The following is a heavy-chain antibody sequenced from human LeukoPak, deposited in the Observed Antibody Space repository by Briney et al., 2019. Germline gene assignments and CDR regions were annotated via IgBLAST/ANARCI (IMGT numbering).Heavy chain of an antibody. CDR2: INPNTGGT. V-gene: IGHV1-2*02. CDR3: ARGHSRYSLHI. J-gene: IGHJ3*02. D-gene: IGHD5-18*01. CDR1: GYTFTDYY. Sequence: ASVKVSCKASGYTFTDYYLHWVRQAPGQGLEWVAWINPNTGGTNYAQKFQGRVTMTGDTSISTAYMDLSSLKSDDTAVYYCARGHSRYSLHIWGQGTMVTVSS.